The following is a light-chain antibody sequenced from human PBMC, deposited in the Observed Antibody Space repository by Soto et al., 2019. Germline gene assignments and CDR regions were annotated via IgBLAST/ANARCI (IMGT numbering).Light chain of an antibody. CDR3: LQDHDYQWT. CDR2: AAS. Sequence: AIQVTQSPSSLSASVGDRVTITCRASQGIRSDLGWYQQKPGKAPKLLIYAASNLQGEVPSRFSGSVSGTYFTLTISSLKAEDFATYYCLQDHDYQWTFGQGNKVEIK. J-gene: IGKJ2*02. CDR1: QGIRSD. V-gene: IGKV1-6*01.